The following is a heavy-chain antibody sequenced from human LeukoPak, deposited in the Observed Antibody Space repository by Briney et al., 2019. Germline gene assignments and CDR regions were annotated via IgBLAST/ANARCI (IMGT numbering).Heavy chain of an antibody. CDR1: GGSFSGYY. J-gene: IGHJ5*02. Sequence: PSETLSFTCAVYGGSFSGYYWSWIRQPPGKGLEWIGEINHSGSTNYNPSLKSRVTISVDTSKNQFSLKLSSVTAADTAVYYCARTKYSPPSWFDPWGQGTLVTVSS. V-gene: IGHV4-34*01. D-gene: IGHD6-6*01. CDR2: INHSGST. CDR3: ARTKYSPPSWFDP.